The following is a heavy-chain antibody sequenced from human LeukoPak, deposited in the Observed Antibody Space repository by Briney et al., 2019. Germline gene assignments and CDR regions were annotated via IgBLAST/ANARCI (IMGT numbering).Heavy chain of an antibody. CDR1: GFTFRSYA. CDR3: ASRYSSAWSLDY. V-gene: IGHV3-30-3*01. Sequence: GRSLRLSCAASGFTFRSYAMHWVRQAPGKGLEWVAVISDDGTNKYYADSVKGRFTISRDNSKNTLYLQMNSLRAEDTAVYYCASRYSSAWSLDYWGQGTLVTVSS. CDR2: ISDDGTNK. J-gene: IGHJ4*02. D-gene: IGHD6-19*01.